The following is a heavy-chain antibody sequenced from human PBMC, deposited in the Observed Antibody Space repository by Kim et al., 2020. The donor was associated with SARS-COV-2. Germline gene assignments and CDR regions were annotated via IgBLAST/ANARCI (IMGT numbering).Heavy chain of an antibody. J-gene: IGHJ4*02. CDR2: I. V-gene: IGHV3-21*01. D-gene: IGHD4-17*01. CDR3: ARVGVDYVLDY. Sequence: IYYADSVKGRFTISRDNAKNSLYLQMISLRAEDTAVYYCARVGVDYVLDYWGQGTLVTVSS.